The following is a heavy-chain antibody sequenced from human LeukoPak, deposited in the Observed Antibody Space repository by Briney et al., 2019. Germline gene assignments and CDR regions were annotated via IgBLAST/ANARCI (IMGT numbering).Heavy chain of an antibody. V-gene: IGHV4-4*07. J-gene: IGHJ6*03. CDR3: ARAGMVVPDVPLIDQYYYFLGV. CDR2: VYPTGRT. Sequence: SETLSLTCTVSGGSINSYYWNWVRQSAAKGLEWVGRVYPTGRTDYNPSLKSRVTISVDRSNNQMSLTLNSVTAADTAVYFCARAGMVVPDVPLIDQYYYFLGVWGKGTAVTVSS. CDR1: GGSINSYY. D-gene: IGHD2-21*02.